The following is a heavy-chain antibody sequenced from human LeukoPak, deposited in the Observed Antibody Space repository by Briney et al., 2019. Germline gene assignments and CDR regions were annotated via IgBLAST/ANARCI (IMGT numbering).Heavy chain of an antibody. D-gene: IGHD5-12*01. Sequence: PGGSLRLSCAASGLSFSSYAMSWVRQALGKGLEWVSGINGSGSSTYYADSVKGRFTISRDNSKNTLYLQMDSLRAEDTAVYYCAKGEGYSGYDLLDYWGQGTLVTVSS. CDR1: GLSFSSYA. CDR2: INGSGSST. V-gene: IGHV3-23*01. J-gene: IGHJ4*02. CDR3: AKGEGYSGYDLLDY.